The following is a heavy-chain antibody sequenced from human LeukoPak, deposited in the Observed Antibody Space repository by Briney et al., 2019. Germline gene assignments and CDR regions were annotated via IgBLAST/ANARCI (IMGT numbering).Heavy chain of an antibody. CDR2: ISTSSTTI. J-gene: IGHJ6*03. CDR3: ARKGWFGQYYMDV. V-gene: IGHV3-48*01. D-gene: IGHD3-10*01. Sequence: GGSLRLSCAASGFTFSSYSMNWVRQAPGKGLEWVSYISTSSTTIYYADSVKGRSSISRDNAKNSLYLQMNSLRSEDTAVYYCARKGWFGQYYMDVWGKGTTVTVSS. CDR1: GFTFSSYS.